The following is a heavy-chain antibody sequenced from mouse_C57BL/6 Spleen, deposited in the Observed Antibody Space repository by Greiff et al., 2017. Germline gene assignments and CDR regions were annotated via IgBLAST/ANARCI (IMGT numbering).Heavy chain of an antibody. D-gene: IGHD4-1*01. CDR3: ARGDLTGAYAMDD. CDR2: IYPRSGTT. J-gene: IGHJ4*01. Sequence: QVQLQQSGAELARPGASVKLSCKASGYTFTSYGISWVKQRTGQGLEWIGEIYPRSGTTNYNEKFKGKATLTADKYSSTTYMELRSLTSEDAAVYVCARGDLTGAYAMDDWGQGTSVTVSS. V-gene: IGHV1-81*01. CDR1: GYTFTSYG.